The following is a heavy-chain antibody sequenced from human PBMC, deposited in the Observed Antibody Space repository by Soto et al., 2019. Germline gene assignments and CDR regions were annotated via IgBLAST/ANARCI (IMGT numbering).Heavy chain of an antibody. V-gene: IGHV1-69*02. D-gene: IGHD3-16*02. J-gene: IGHJ4*02. Sequence: QVQLVQSGAEVKKPGSSVKVSCKASGGTFSSYTISWVRQAPGQGLEWMGRIIPILGIANYAQKFQGRVTIXXDKSTSTAYMELSSLRSEDTAVYYCARGGYQVENYWGQGTLVTVSS. CDR3: ARGGYQVENY. CDR1: GGTFSSYT. CDR2: IIPILGIA.